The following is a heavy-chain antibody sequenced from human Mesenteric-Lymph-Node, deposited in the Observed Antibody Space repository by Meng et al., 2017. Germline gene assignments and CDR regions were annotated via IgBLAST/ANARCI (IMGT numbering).Heavy chain of an antibody. Sequence: SETLSLTCTVSGGSITRYYWSWIRQPPGKGLEWIGYIYHSGSSNCNPSLKSRVTISVDTSKNQFSLKLSSVTAADTAVYYCARLSGSYEYYFDYWGQGTLVTVSS. CDR3: ARLSGSYEYYFDY. CDR2: IYHSGSS. J-gene: IGHJ4*02. V-gene: IGHV4-59*01. D-gene: IGHD1-26*01. CDR1: GGSITRYY.